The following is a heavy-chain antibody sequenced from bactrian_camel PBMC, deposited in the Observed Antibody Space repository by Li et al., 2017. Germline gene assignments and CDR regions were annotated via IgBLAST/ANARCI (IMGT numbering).Heavy chain of an antibody. J-gene: IGHJ4*01. CDR2: IDPYGIS. D-gene: IGHD2*01. Sequence: HVQLVESGGNSVHPGGSLRLSCVGSGYDFSMHCMGWFRQAPGKEREGVATIDPYGISRYADSVKGRFAVSKDNAKNTLFLQMNSLKPEDTAMYYCAAGHGGTCLLWAVSYWGQGTQVTVS. CDR3: AAGHGGTCLLWAVSY. CDR1: GYDFSMHC. V-gene: IGHV3S53*01.